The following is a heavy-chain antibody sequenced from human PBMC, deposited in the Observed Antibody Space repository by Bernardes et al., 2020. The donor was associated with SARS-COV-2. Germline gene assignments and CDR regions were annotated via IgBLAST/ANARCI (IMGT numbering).Heavy chain of an antibody. J-gene: IGHJ2*01. CDR3: AKRRVAGSWYFDL. D-gene: IGHD1-26*01. Sequence: DSMKGRFTISRDNSKNMLYLHMNSLRAEDTALYYCAKRRVAGSWYFDLWGRGTLVTVSS. V-gene: IGHV3-23*01.